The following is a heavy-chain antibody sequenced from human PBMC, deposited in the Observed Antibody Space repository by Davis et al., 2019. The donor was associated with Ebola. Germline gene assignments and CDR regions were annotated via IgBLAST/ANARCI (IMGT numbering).Heavy chain of an antibody. CDR3: ARVGDDSTTYHRGFLDY. CDR2: ISFDGVKK. J-gene: IGHJ4*02. V-gene: IGHV3-30*04. Sequence: GESLKISCAASGFTFNTYAMHWVRQSPGKGLEWVALISFDGVKKHYADSVKGRFTISRDNYAKTLFLQMSSLTPEDTAVYYCARVGDDSTTYHRGFLDYWGRGAVVSVSS. CDR1: GFTFNTYA. D-gene: IGHD2/OR15-2a*01.